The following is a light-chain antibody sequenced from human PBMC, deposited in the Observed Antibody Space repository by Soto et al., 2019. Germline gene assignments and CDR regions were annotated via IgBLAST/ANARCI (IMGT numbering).Light chain of an antibody. CDR1: QSVNNNY. CDR2: GAS. J-gene: IGKJ4*01. Sequence: EIALTQSPGTLSLSPGEGSTLSWRGSQSVNNNYLAWYQQKPGQDPRLLIYGASKRATGITDRFSGSGSGTDFTLNISRLEPEELAVYYCHQYSTSPLTFGGWNKVDIK. CDR3: HQYSTSPLT. V-gene: IGKV3-20*01.